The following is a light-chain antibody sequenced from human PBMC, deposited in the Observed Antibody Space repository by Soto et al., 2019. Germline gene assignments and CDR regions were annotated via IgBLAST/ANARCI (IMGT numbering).Light chain of an antibody. J-gene: IGLJ2*01. V-gene: IGLV2-14*01. Sequence: QSALTQPASVSGSPGQSITISCTGTTSDVGGYTYVSWYQQHPGKAPKLMICEVSNRPSGVSNRFSGSKSGNTASLTISGLQAEDEADYYCSSYTSSGTLVVFGGGTKLTVL. CDR1: TSDVGGYTY. CDR2: EVS. CDR3: SSYTSSGTLVV.